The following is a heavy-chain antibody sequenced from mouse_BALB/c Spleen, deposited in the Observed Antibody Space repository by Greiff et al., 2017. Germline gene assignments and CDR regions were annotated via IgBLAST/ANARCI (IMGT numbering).Heavy chain of an antibody. V-gene: IGHV1-14*01. CDR2: INPYNDGT. D-gene: IGHD1-1*01. J-gene: IGHJ1*01. CDR1: GYTFTSYV. CDR3: ARSEELLRRGFSYWYFDV. Sequence: EVQRVESGPELVKPGASVKMSCKASGYTFTSYVMHWVKQKPGQGLEWIGYINPYNDGTKYNEKFKGKATLTSDKSSSTAYMELSSLTSEDSAVYYCARSEELLRRGFSYWYFDVWGAGTTVTVSS.